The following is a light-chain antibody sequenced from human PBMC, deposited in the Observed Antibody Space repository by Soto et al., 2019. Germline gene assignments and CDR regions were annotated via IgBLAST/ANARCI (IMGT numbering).Light chain of an antibody. CDR1: QSVSSN. CDR2: GAT. V-gene: IGKV3-15*01. CDR3: QQYNNWPWT. J-gene: IGKJ1*01. Sequence: EIVMTQSPATLSLSPGERVTLSCRSSQSVSSNLAWYQQKPGQAPRLLIHGATTRATGIPARFSGSGSGTEFTLTISSLQSEDFAVYYCQQYNNWPWTFGQGTKVDNK.